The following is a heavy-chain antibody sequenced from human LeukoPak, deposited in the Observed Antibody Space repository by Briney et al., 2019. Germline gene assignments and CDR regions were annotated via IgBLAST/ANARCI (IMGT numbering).Heavy chain of an antibody. CDR2: IYSGGST. CDR1: GFTVSSNY. CDR3: ASNVDTAMVSGEW. Sequence: GGSLRLSCAASGFTVSSNYMSWVRQAPGKGLEWVSVIYSGGSTYYADSVKGRFTISRDNSKNTLYLQMNSPRAEDTAVYYCASNVDTAMVSGEWWGQGTLVTVSS. D-gene: IGHD5-18*01. J-gene: IGHJ4*02. V-gene: IGHV3-66*01.